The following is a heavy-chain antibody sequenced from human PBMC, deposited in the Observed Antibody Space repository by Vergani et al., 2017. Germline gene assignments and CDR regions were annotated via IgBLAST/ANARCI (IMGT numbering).Heavy chain of an antibody. CDR2: INHSGST. V-gene: IGHV4-34*01. CDR3: ARRRRPLKGAVDY. CDR1: GGSFSGYY. Sequence: QVQLQQWGAGLLKPSETLSLTCAVYGGSFSGYYWSWIRQPPGKGLEWIGEINHSGSTNYNPSLKSRVTISVDTSKNQFSLKLSSVTAADTAVYYCARRRRPLKGAVDYGGQGTVVIVAA. D-gene: IGHD4/OR15-4a*01. J-gene: IGHJ4*02.